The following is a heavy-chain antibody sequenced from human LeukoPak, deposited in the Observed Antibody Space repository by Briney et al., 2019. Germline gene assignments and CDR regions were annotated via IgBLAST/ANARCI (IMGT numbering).Heavy chain of an antibody. J-gene: IGHJ4*02. CDR1: GFTFSSYG. Sequence: GGSLRLSCAASGFTFSSYGMHWVRQAPGKGLEWVAFIRYDGSNKYYADSVKGRFTISGDNSKNTLYLQMNSLRAEDTAVYYCAKDGYYDFWSGYYGDYWGQGTLVTVSS. CDR2: IRYDGSNK. V-gene: IGHV3-30*02. CDR3: AKDGYYDFWSGYYGDY. D-gene: IGHD3-3*01.